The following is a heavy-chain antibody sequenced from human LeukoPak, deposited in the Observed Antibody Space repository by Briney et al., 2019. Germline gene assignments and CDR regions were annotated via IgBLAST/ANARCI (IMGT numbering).Heavy chain of an antibody. CDR2: MSSRDNTR. D-gene: IGHD6-19*01. CDR1: GFTFSSFE. CDR3: ARGGQWLVVY. Sequence: PGGSLRLSCSASGFTFSSFEMDWVRQAPGKGLEWISYMSSRDNTRYYAESVRGRFTMSKDNAKNTLSLQMNSLRAEDTAVYYCARGGQWLVVYWGQGTLVTVSS. V-gene: IGHV3-48*03. J-gene: IGHJ4*02.